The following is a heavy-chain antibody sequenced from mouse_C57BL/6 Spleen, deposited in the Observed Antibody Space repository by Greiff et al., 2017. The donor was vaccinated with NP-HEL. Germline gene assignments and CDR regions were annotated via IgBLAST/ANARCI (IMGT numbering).Heavy chain of an antibody. CDR3: ARSTIRVRYYVDY. Sequence: EVQLQQSGPELVKPGASVKISCKASGYTFADYYMNWVKQSHGKSLEWIGDINPNNGGTSYNQKFKGKATLTVDKSSSTAYRELRSLTAEDSAVYYGARSTIRVRYYVDYWGQGTTLTVSS. CDR2: INPNNGGT. D-gene: IGHD2-1*01. J-gene: IGHJ2*01. V-gene: IGHV1-26*01. CDR1: GYTFADYY.